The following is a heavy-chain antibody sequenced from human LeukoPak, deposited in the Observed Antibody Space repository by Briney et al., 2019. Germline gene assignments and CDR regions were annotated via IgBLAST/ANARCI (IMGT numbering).Heavy chain of an antibody. V-gene: IGHV4-39*07. J-gene: IGHJ5*02. CDR3: ARDRGDIVVVPAAKRPVGWFDP. D-gene: IGHD2-2*01. Sequence: SETLSLTCTVSGGSISSSSYYWGWIRQPPGKGLEWIGCIYYSGSTYYNPSLKSRVTISVDTSKNQFSLKLSSVTAADTAVYYCARDRGDIVVVPAAKRPVGWFDPWGQGTLVTVSS. CDR2: IYYSGST. CDR1: GGSISSSSYY.